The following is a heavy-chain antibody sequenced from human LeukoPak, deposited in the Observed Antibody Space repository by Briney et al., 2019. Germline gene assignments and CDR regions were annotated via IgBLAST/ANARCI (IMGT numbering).Heavy chain of an antibody. Sequence: PSEILSLTCTVSGGSVSSGSYYWSWIRQPPGKGLEWIGYIYYSGSTNYNPSLKSRVTISVDTSKNQFSLKLSSVTAADTAVYYCARDPIYYDSSGYTFDYWGQGTLVTVSS. D-gene: IGHD3-22*01. V-gene: IGHV4-61*01. CDR1: GGSVSSGSYY. CDR3: ARDPIYYDSSGYTFDY. CDR2: IYYSGST. J-gene: IGHJ4*02.